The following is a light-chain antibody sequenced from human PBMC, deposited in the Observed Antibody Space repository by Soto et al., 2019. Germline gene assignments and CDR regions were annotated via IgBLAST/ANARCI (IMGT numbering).Light chain of an antibody. V-gene: IGKV3-15*01. CDR3: QQYYMWPPV. J-gene: IGKJ2*01. CDR2: YAS. CDR1: ESVSSD. Sequence: EIVLTQSPATLSLSPGASATLFCRASESVSSDLAWYRQKPGQAPRLLIYYASIRATGIPARFSGSGSGTEFTLTINSLQSEDVAVYFCQQYYMWPPVFGQGTKLQI.